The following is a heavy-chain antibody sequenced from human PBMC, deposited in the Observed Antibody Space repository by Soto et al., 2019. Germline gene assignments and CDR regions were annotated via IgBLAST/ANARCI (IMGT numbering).Heavy chain of an antibody. V-gene: IGHV3-23*01. CDR3: AKGSIEYSASVDH. CDR1: GVSFNSYA. D-gene: IGHD5-12*01. J-gene: IGHJ4*02. Sequence: EVQLLESGGGLVQPGGYLRLACAASGVSFNSYAMVWVRQAPGKGLEWVSVISARGGSSYFADSVKGRFTISRDNSTTVLSLEMNNLRAEETATYFFAKGSIEYSASVDHWGQRTLVLVSS. CDR2: ISARGGSS.